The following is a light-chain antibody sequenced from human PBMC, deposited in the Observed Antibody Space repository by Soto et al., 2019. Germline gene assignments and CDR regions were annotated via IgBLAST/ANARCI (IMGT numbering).Light chain of an antibody. V-gene: IGKV3-15*01. J-gene: IGKJ1*01. CDR3: QQYGSSGT. Sequence: VVMTQSPATLSVSPGERATLSSRASQSVSSNLAWYQQKPGQAPRLLIYGASTRATGIPARFSDSGSGTEFTLTIRSLQSEDFAVYYCQQYGSSGTFGQGTKVDIK. CDR2: GAS. CDR1: QSVSSN.